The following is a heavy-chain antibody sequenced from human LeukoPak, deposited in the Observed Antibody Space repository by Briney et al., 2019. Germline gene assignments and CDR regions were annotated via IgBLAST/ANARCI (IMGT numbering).Heavy chain of an antibody. Sequence: SETLSLTCTVSGGSISSYYWSWIRQPPGKGLEWIGYIYYSGSTNYNPSLKSRVTISVDTSKNQFSLKLSSVTAADTAVYYCASGLGAGLPGRHDYWGQGTLVTVSS. V-gene: IGHV4-59*12. CDR1: GGSISSYY. CDR2: IYYSGST. CDR3: ASGLGAGLPGRHDY. J-gene: IGHJ4*02. D-gene: IGHD2-21*02.